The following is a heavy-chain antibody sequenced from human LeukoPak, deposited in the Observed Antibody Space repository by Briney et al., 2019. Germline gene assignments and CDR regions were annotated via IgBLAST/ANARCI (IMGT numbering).Heavy chain of an antibody. CDR2: ISYDGSNK. CDR3: ARDKGRYCSSTSCRGWFDP. V-gene: IGHV3-30-3*01. J-gene: IGHJ5*02. Sequence: GRSLRLSCAASGFTFSSYAMHWVRQAPGKGLEWVAVISYDGSNKYYADSVKGRFTISRDNSKNTLYLQMNSLRAEDTAVYYCARDKGRYCSSTSCRGWFDPWGQGTLVTVSS. D-gene: IGHD2-2*01. CDR1: GFTFSSYA.